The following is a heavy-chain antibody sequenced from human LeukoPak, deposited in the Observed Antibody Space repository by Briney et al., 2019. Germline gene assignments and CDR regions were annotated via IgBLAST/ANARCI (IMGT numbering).Heavy chain of an antibody. CDR3: AARRDYFDY. J-gene: IGHJ4*02. V-gene: IGHV3-21*04. Sequence: GGSLRLSCAASGFTFSSYAIHWVRQAPGRGLEWVSSISSGSSYIYYADSVKGRFTISRDNSKNTLYLQMNSLRAEDTAVYYCAARRDYFDYWGQGTLVTVSS. CDR2: ISSGSSYI. CDR1: GFTFSSYA.